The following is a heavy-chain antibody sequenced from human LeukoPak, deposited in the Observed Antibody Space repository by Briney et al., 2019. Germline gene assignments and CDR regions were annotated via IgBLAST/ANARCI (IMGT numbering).Heavy chain of an antibody. J-gene: IGHJ4*02. CDR3: ARSRRGIAAAGTSYYFDY. CDR2: MNPNSGNT. CDR1: GYTFTSYD. V-gene: IGHV1-8*01. Sequence: ASVKVSCKASGYTFTSYDINWVRQATGQGLEWMGWMNPNSGNTGYAQKFQGRVTVTRNTSISTAYMELSSLRSEDTAVYYCARSRRGIAAAGTSYYFDYWGQGTLVTVSS. D-gene: IGHD6-13*01.